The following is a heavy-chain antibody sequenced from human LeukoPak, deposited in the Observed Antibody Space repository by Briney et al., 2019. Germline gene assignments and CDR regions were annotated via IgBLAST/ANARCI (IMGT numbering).Heavy chain of an antibody. D-gene: IGHD4-17*01. CDR2: IYYSGST. CDR1: GGSISSGGYY. J-gene: IGHJ6*02. CDR3: PRDRSPTTVTTFYYYYGMDV. Sequence: SETLSLTCTVSGGSISSGGYYWSWIRQHPGKGLEWIGYIYYSGSTYYNPSLKSRVTISVDTSKNQFSLKLSSVTAADTAVYYCPRDRSPTTVTTFYYYYGMDVWGQGTTVTVSS. V-gene: IGHV4-31*03.